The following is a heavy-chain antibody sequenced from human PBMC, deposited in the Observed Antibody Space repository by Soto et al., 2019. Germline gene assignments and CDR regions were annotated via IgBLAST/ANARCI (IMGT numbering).Heavy chain of an antibody. CDR3: ARYDYGDNYFDY. CDR2: IYYSGST. V-gene: IGHV4-28*01. D-gene: IGHD4-17*01. CDR1: GYFISSSNW. J-gene: IGHJ4*02. Sequence: QVQLQESGPGQVKPSDTLSLTCAVSGYFISSSNWWGWIRQPPGKGLEWIGCIYYSGSTYYNPSLKSRVTMSVDTSKNQFSLKLSPVTAVDTAMYYCARYDYGDNYFDYWGQGTLVTVSS.